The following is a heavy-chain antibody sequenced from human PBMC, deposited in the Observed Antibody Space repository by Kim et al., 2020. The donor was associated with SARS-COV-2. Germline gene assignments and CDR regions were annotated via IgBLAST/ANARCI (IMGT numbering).Heavy chain of an antibody. CDR3: ARYSSDWVSSFDS. J-gene: IGHJ4*02. D-gene: IGHD6-19*01. Sequence: GGSLRLSCAASGFTFSDYYMSWVRQTPEKGLEWISYISPSGTTVDYADSVRGRFTISRDNANNLLSLQMNSLRAEDTAVYYCARYSSDWVSSFDSWGQGIQVTVSS. CDR1: GFTFSDYY. V-gene: IGHV3-11*01. CDR2: ISPSGTTV.